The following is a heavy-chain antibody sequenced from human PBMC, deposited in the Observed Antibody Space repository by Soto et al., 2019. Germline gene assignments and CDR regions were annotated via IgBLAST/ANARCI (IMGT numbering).Heavy chain of an antibody. V-gene: IGHV3-23*01. J-gene: IGHJ3*01. CDR3: AKDEPTMIVVIVFDF. Sequence: GGSLRLSCAASGFTFSSYAMSWVRQAPGKGLEWVSAISGSGGSTYYADSVKGRFTISRENSQNALYLQMNSLRAEDTAVYFCAKDEPTMIVVIVFDFLGQGTMVTVSS. CDR2: ISGSGGST. D-gene: IGHD3-22*01. CDR1: GFTFSSYA.